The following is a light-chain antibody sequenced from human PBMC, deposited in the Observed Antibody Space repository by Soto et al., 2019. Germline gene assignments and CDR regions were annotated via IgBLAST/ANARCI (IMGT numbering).Light chain of an antibody. CDR2: GAS. V-gene: IGKV3-15*01. J-gene: IGKJ5*01. Sequence: EMVLTQSPATLSLSPGERATLSCRASQSVSSNLSWYQQKPGQAPRPVIYGASTRATGIPARFSGSGSGTEFTLTISGLQSEDSAIYFCQQYKSWPITFGQGTRLEIK. CDR3: QQYKSWPIT. CDR1: QSVSSN.